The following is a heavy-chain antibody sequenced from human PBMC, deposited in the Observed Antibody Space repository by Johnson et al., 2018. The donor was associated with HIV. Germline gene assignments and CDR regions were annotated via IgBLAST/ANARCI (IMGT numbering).Heavy chain of an antibody. CDR2: ISYDESNK. J-gene: IGHJ3*01. CDR3: ARDFDSRSWPGTDAFDV. CDR1: GFTFSSYA. V-gene: IGHV3-30-3*01. Sequence: QVQLVESGGGVVQPGRSLRLSCAASGFTFSSYAMHWVRQAPGKGLEWVTVISYDESNKYYADSVKGRFTISRDNYNNTVSLQMNSLRAEDTAVYYCARDFDSRSWPGTDAFDVWGQGTVVTVSS. D-gene: IGHD6-13*01.